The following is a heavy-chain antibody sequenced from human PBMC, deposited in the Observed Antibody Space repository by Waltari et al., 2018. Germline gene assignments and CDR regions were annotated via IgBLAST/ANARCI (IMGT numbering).Heavy chain of an antibody. CDR3: ARDSARNYDYISGGHAFDI. CDR1: AFTFSTYN. J-gene: IGHJ3*02. V-gene: IGHV3-21*02. Sequence: EVQLVESGGGLVKPGGSLRLSCAASAFTFSTYNINWVRQAPGKGLEWVSSISSTSSYIYYADSVKGRFTISRDNANNSLYLQMSSLRAEDTAIYYCARDSARNYDYISGGHAFDIWGQGTMITVSS. CDR2: ISSTSSYI. D-gene: IGHD3-16*01.